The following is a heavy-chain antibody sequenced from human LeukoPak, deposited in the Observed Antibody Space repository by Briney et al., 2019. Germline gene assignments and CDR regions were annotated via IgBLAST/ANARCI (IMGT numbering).Heavy chain of an antibody. J-gene: IGHJ6*02. Sequence: ASVKVSCKASGYTFTSYGISWVRQAPGQGLEWMGWISAYNGNTNYAQKLQGRVTMTTDTSTSTAYIELRSLRSDDTAVYYCARDRPAYCSSTSCYAPDYYYYYGMDVWGQGATVTVSS. CDR3: ARDRPAYCSSTSCYAPDYYYYYGMDV. CDR1: GYTFTSYG. V-gene: IGHV1-18*01. CDR2: ISAYNGNT. D-gene: IGHD2-2*01.